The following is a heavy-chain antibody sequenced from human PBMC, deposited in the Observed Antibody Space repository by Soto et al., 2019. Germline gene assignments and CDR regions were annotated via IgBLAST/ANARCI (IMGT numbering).Heavy chain of an antibody. CDR2: ISASNGNT. V-gene: IGHV1-18*01. Sequence: QVQLVQSGAEVKDSGASVKVSCKASGYTFTSYGFSWVRQAPGQGLEWMGWISASNGNTNYAQKLQGRVTMTTDTSTGTAYMELSSLRSEDTAVYYCARKGPRYSSSDFDYWGQGTLVTVSS. CDR3: ARKGPRYSSSDFDY. D-gene: IGHD6-13*01. J-gene: IGHJ4*02. CDR1: GYTFTSYG.